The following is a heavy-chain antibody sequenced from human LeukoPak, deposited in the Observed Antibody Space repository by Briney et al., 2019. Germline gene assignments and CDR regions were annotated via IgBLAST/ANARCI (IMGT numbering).Heavy chain of an antibody. D-gene: IGHD2-21*01. CDR2: TSYSGST. J-gene: IGHJ4*02. V-gene: IGHV4-61*08. CDR1: GGSVSSGDYY. CDR3: ARGRFSIPAYFDY. Sequence: SETLSLTCTLSGGSVSSGDYYWSWIRQPPGKGLEWIGYTSYSGSTNYNPSLKSRITISIDTSKNQFFLKFSSVTAADTAVYYCARGRFSIPAYFDYWGQGTLVTVSS.